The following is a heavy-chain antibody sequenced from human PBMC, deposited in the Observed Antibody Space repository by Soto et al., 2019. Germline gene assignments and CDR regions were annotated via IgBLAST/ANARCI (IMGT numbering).Heavy chain of an antibody. CDR2: IIPILGIA. D-gene: IGHD4-17*01. J-gene: IGHJ6*02. Sequence: QVQLVQSGAEVKKPGSSVKVSCKASGGTFSSYTISWVRQAPGQGLEWMGRIIPILGIANYAQKFQGRVTITADKSTSTAYMELSSLRSEDTAVYYCARGGDGDYYYYYGMDVWGQGTTVTVSS. V-gene: IGHV1-69*02. CDR1: GGTFSSYT. CDR3: ARGGDGDYYYYYGMDV.